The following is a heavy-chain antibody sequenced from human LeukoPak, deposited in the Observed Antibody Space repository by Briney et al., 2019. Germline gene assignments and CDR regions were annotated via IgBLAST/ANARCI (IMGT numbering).Heavy chain of an antibody. Sequence: PSETLSLTCKVSGGSISTYYWSWFRQPPGKGLERIGYIYNSGSATYNPSLKSRVTISVDTSKNQFSLKLTSVSTTDTAVYYCARHGSGWSFDYWGQGVLVTVSS. CDR1: GGSISTYY. CDR2: IYNSGSA. V-gene: IGHV4-59*01. J-gene: IGHJ4*02. CDR3: ARHGSGWSFDY. D-gene: IGHD6-19*01.